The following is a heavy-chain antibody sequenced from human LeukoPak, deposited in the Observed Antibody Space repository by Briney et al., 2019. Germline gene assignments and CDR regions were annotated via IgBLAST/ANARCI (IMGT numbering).Heavy chain of an antibody. CDR3: ARGAGDTAMVTAYYYYMDV. D-gene: IGHD5-18*01. CDR2: IYYSGST. J-gene: IGHJ6*03. CDR1: GGSISSYS. Sequence: SETLSLTCTVSGGSISSYSWSWIRQPPGKGLEWIGYIYYSGSTYYNPSLKSRVTISVDTSKNQFSLKLSSVTAADTAVYYCARGAGDTAMVTAYYYYMDVWGKGTTVTVSS. V-gene: IGHV4-59*12.